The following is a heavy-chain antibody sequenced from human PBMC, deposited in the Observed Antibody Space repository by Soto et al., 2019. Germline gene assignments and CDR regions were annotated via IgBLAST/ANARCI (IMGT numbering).Heavy chain of an antibody. CDR3: ARDPWGSGYYPYDAFDI. J-gene: IGHJ3*02. Sequence: GGSLRLSCAASGFTVSSNYMSWVRQAPGKGLEWVSVIYSGGSTYYADSVKGRFTISRDNSKNTLYLQMNSLRAEDTAVYYCARDPWGSGYYPYDAFDIWGQGTMVTVSS. V-gene: IGHV3-53*01. CDR2: IYSGGST. D-gene: IGHD3-22*01. CDR1: GFTVSSNY.